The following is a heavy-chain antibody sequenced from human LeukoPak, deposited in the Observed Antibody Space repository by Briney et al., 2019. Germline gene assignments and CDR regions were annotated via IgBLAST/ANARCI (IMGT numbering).Heavy chain of an antibody. CDR1: GFTFSSYW. J-gene: IGHJ6*02. V-gene: IGHV3-74*01. Sequence: PGGSLRLSCAASGFTFSSYWMHWVRQAPGKGLVWVSRINSDGSSTSYADSVKGRFTISRDNAKNTLYLQMNSLRAEDTAVYYCARDQVPRETSTLVVPAAIPDDYGMDVWGQGTTVTVSS. CDR2: INSDGSST. D-gene: IGHD2-2*01. CDR3: ARDQVPRETSTLVVPAAIPDDYGMDV.